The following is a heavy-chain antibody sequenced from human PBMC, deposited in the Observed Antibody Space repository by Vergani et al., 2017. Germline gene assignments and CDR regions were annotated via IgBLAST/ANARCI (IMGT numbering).Heavy chain of an antibody. J-gene: IGHJ6*03. CDR2: INHSGST. V-gene: IGHV4-39*07. Sequence: QVQLQESGPGLVKPSQTLSLTCTVSGGSFNSGSYYWSWIRQPPGKGLEWIGEINHSGSTNYNPSLKSRVTISVDTSKNQFSLKLSSVTAADTAVYYCARSGYCAHGVCYMTYYYYMDVWGKGTAVTVSS. CDR1: GGSFNSGSYY. CDR3: ARSGYCAHGVCYMTYYYYMDV. D-gene: IGHD2-8*01.